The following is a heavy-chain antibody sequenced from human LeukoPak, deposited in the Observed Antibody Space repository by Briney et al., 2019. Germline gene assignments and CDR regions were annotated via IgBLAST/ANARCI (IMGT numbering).Heavy chain of an antibody. J-gene: IGHJ4*02. V-gene: IGHV3-48*04. CDR3: ARDGDSYGYGIDY. Sequence: GGSLRLSCAASGFAFSSYWMNWVRQAPGKGLEWVSYISSSGSTIYYADSVKGRFTISRDNAKNSLYLQMNSLRGEDTAIYYCARDGDSYGYGIDYWGQGTLVTVSP. CDR2: ISSSGSTI. CDR1: GFAFSSYW. D-gene: IGHD5-18*01.